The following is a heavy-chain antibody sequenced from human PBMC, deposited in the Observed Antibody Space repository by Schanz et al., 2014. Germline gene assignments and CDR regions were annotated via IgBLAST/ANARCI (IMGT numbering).Heavy chain of an antibody. CDR3: ARDLGSYRY. CDR1: GFTFSRYW. Sequence: EVQLVESGGGLVQPGGSLRLCCVASGFTFSRYWMTWVRQAPGKGLEWLSYISRDGTTSYYADSVKGRFTISRDNANNSLYLQMNSLRAEDTAVYYCARDLGSYRYWGQGTLVTVSS. CDR2: ISRDGTTS. J-gene: IGHJ4*02. V-gene: IGHV3-48*04.